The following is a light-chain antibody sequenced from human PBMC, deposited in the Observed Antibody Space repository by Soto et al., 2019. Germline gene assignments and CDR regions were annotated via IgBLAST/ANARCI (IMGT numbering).Light chain of an antibody. J-gene: IGLJ1*01. CDR3: SSYAGSNNYV. V-gene: IGLV2-8*01. CDR2: EVS. Sequence: QSVLTQPPSASGSPGQSVTISCTGTSSDVGGYNYISWCQQHPGKAPKLMICEVSKRPSGVPDRFSGSKSGNTASLTVSGLQAEDEADYYCSSYAGSNNYVFGTGTKVTVL. CDR1: SSDVGGYNY.